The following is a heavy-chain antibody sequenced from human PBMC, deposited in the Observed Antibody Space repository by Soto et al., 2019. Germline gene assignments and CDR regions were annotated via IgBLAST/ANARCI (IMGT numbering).Heavy chain of an antibody. V-gene: IGHV3-7*01. CDR3: ARDGDGYPA. CDR2: IKEDGSAK. Sequence: EVQLVESGGGLVQPGGSLTLSCPASGFTFSRNWMSWVRQAPGKGLEGVANIKEDGSAKYYADAVKGRFTLSRDNVDNSLYLQMNSLRAEDTAVYYCARDGDGYPAWGQGTLVTASS. D-gene: IGHD1-1*01. J-gene: IGHJ5*02. CDR1: GFTFSRNW.